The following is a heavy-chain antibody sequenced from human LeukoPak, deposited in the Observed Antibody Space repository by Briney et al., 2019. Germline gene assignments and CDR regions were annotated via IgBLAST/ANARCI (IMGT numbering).Heavy chain of an antibody. D-gene: IGHD1-1*01. CDR1: GGSISSYY. CDR3: VRRGTTGTDFDY. Sequence: PSETLSLTCTVSGGSISSYYWSWIRQPPGKGLEWIGYIYYSGSTNYNPSLKSRVTISVDTSKNQVSLKLSSVTAADTAVYYCVRRGTTGTDFDYWGQGTLVTVSS. CDR2: IYYSGST. J-gene: IGHJ4*02. V-gene: IGHV4-59*08.